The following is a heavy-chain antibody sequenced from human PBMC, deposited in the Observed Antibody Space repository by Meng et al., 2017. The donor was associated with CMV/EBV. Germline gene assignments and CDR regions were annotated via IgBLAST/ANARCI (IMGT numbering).Heavy chain of an antibody. CDR1: GFTFSDYW. Sequence: GGSLRLSCTASGFTFSDYWMRWVRQTPGKGLLWVSRIKGDGSHTIYGDSVKGRFTISRDNAKNTLYLQMNTLRAEDTAGYYCVRDGHSWNFDYWGQGSLVTVSS. CDR3: VRDGHSWNFDY. V-gene: IGHV3-74*01. D-gene: IGHD6-13*01. CDR2: IKGDGSHT. J-gene: IGHJ4*02.